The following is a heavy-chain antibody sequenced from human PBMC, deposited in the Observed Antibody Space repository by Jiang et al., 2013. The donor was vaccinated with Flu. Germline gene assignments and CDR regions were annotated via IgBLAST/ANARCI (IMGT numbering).Heavy chain of an antibody. CDR2: IYYSGST. V-gene: IGHV4-59*08. J-gene: IGHJ3*02. D-gene: IGHD2-15*01. CDR1: GGSISSYY. CDR3: ASTPSRKAAFDI. Sequence: GSGLVKPSETLSLTCTVSGGSISSYYWSWIRQPPGKGLEWIGYIYYSGSTDYNPSLKSRVTISVDTSKNQFSLKLSSVTAADTAVYYCASTPSRKAAFDIWGPRDNGHRLF.